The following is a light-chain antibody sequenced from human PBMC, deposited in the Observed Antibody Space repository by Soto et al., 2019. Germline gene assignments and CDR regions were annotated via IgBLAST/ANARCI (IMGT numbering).Light chain of an antibody. CDR2: AAS. J-gene: IGKJ5*01. V-gene: IGKV1-9*01. CDR3: QQLNSYPIT. CDR1: QGITSY. Sequence: DIQLTQSPSFLSASVGDRVTITCRASQGITSYLAWYQQKPGKPPKLLIYAASTLQRGVPSRFSGSGSGTEFTLTISSLQPEDFATYYCQQLNSYPITFGQGTRLEIK.